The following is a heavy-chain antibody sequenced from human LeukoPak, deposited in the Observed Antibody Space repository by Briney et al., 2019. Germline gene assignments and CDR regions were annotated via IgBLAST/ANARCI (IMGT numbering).Heavy chain of an antibody. J-gene: IGHJ4*02. V-gene: IGHV3-53*01. D-gene: IGHD2/OR15-2a*01. CDR1: GFTVSTYS. Sequence: PGGSLRLSCAASGFTVSTYSMSWVRQARGKGLEWVATFSSGGRTSYADSVKGRFTISRDTSQNTVYLQMNSLRDEDTALYYCASILYGWGQGTLVTVSS. CDR2: FSSGGRT. CDR3: ASILYG.